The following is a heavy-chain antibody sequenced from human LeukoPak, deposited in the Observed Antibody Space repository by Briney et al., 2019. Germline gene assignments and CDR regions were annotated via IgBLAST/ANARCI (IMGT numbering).Heavy chain of an antibody. J-gene: IGHJ6*03. CDR1: GGSISSSSYY. CDR3: ARQSEVVANYYYYYYMDV. CDR2: IYYSGST. V-gene: IGHV4-39*01. Sequence: SETLSLTCTVSGGSISSSSYYWGWIRQPPGKGLEWIGSIYYSGSTYYNPSLKSRVTISVDTSKNQFSLKLSSVTAADTAVHYCARQSEVVANYYYYYYMDVWGKGTTVTVSS. D-gene: IGHD3-22*01.